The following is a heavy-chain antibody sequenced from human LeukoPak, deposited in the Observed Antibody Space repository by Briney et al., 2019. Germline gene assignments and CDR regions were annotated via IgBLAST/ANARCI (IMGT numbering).Heavy chain of an antibody. CDR1: GFTFSSYA. Sequence: PGGSLRLSCAASGFTFSSYAMHWVRQAPGKGLEWVAVISYDGSNKYYADSVKGRFTISRDNSKNTLYLQMNSLRAEDTAVYYCARDGYDFWSGYYHYYYMDVWGKGTTVTVSS. V-gene: IGHV3-30*01. D-gene: IGHD3-3*01. CDR3: ARDGYDFWSGYYHYYYMDV. CDR2: ISYDGSNK. J-gene: IGHJ6*03.